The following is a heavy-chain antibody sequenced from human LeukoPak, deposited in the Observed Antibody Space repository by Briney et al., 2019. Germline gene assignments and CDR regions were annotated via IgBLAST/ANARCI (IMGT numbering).Heavy chain of an antibody. J-gene: IGHJ2*01. CDR2: IYYSGST. Sequence: SETLSLTCTVSGGSISSYYWSWIRQPPGKGLEWIGYIYYSGSTNYNPSLKSRVTISVDTSKNQFSLKLSSVTAADTAVYHCARDRSSSPYWYFDLWGRGTLVTVSS. D-gene: IGHD6-6*01. V-gene: IGHV4-59*01. CDR1: GGSISSYY. CDR3: ARDRSSSPYWYFDL.